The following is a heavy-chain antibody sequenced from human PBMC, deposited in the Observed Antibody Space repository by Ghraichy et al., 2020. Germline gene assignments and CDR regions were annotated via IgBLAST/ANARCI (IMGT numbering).Heavy chain of an antibody. CDR1: DGALSSYF. V-gene: IGHV4-4*07. CDR3: ARENVAVAGLDY. D-gene: IGHD6-19*01. Sequence: SETRSLTCTVSDGALSSYFCNWIRQSAGKGLEWIGRIYLSGDTNYNPSLKSRVTMSLDRSKNKCSLEVNSLTAADTAIYYCARENVAVAGLDYWGQGIPVTVSS. J-gene: IGHJ4*02. CDR2: IYLSGDT.